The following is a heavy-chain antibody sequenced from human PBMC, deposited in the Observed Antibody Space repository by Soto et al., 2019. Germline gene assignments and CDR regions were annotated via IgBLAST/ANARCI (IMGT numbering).Heavy chain of an antibody. D-gene: IGHD1-7*01. CDR2: IKQDGSEK. CDR1: GFTFSSYW. J-gene: IGHJ4*02. CDR3: ARDIQLQAGTTEGYFDY. V-gene: IGHV3-7*05. Sequence: GGSLRLSCAASGFTFSSYWMSWVRQAPGKGLEWVANIKQDGSEKYYVDSVKGRFTISRDNAKNSLYLQMNSLRAEDTAVYYCARDIQLQAGTTEGYFDYWGQGTLVTVSS.